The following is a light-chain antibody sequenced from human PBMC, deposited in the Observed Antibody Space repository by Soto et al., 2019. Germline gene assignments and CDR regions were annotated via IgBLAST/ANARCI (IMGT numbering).Light chain of an antibody. CDR1: QSVSNY. CDR2: DAS. V-gene: IGKV3-11*01. CDR3: PPRNYWL. Sequence: DIVLTQSPATLSLSPGERATLSCRASQSVSNYLAWYQQKPGQAPRLLIYDASKRATGIPARFSGSGSGTAFPLTISSLEPEDFAVYYCPPRNYWLFGGWTKLEIK. J-gene: IGKJ4*01.